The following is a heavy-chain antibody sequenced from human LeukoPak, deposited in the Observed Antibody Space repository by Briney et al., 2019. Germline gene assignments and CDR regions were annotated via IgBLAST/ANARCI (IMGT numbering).Heavy chain of an antibody. CDR3: ARGGGITMVRGPSH. J-gene: IGHJ4*02. CDR2: MNPNSGNT. V-gene: IGHV1-8*02. D-gene: IGHD3-10*01. Sequence: ASVKVSCKASGGTFSSYAISWVRQATGQGLEWMGWMNPNSGNTGYAQKFQGRVTMTRNTSISTAYMELSSLRSEDTAVYYCARGGGITMVRGPSHWGQGTLVTVSS. CDR1: GGTFSSYA.